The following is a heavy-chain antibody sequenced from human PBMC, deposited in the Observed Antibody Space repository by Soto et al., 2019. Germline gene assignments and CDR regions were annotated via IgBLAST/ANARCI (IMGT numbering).Heavy chain of an antibody. CDR3: AGADVDTAMAYYFDY. Sequence: QVQLVQSGAEVKKPGSSVKVSCKASGGTFSSYAISWVRQAPGQGLEWMGGIIPIFGTANYAQKFQGRVTITADESTRTAYMELSSLGSEVTGVYYCAGADVDTAMAYYFDYWGQGTLVTVSS. CDR1: GGTFSSYA. CDR2: IIPIFGTA. D-gene: IGHD5-18*01. V-gene: IGHV1-69*12. J-gene: IGHJ4*02.